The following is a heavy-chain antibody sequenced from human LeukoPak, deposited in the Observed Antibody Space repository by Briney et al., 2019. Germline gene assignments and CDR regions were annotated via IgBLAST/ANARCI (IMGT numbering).Heavy chain of an antibody. CDR2: IYYSGST. CDR1: GGSISSGDYY. D-gene: IGHD6-19*01. CDR3: ARDGAGSGWYPLDY. J-gene: IGHJ4*02. Sequence: SQTLSLTCTVSGGSISSGDYYWSWIRQPPGKGLEWIGYIYYSGSTYYNPPLKSRVTISVDTSKNQFSLKPSSVTAADTAVYYCARDGAGSGWYPLDYWGQGTLVTVSS. V-gene: IGHV4-30-4*08.